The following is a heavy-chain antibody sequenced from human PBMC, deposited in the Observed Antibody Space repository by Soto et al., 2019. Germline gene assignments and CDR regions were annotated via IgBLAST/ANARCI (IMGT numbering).Heavy chain of an antibody. J-gene: IGHJ4*02. V-gene: IGHV3-48*01. CDR1: GFTFSSYS. CDR2: ISSSSSTI. D-gene: IGHD5-18*01. CDR3: AKVGNSYGYIGY. Sequence: GGSLRLSCAASGFTFSSYSMNWVRQAPGKGLEWVSYISSSSSTIYYADSVKGRFTISRDNSKNTLYLQMNSLRAEDTAVYYCAKVGNSYGYIGYWGQGTLVTVSS.